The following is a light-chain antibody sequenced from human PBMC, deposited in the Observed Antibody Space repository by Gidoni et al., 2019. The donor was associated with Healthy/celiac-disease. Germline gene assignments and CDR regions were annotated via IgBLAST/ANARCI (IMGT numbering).Light chain of an antibody. Sequence: EIVLTQSPATLSLSPGERATLSCRASQSVSSYVAWYPQKPRQAPRLLIYDASNRATGIPARFSGSGSGTDFTLTISSLEPEDFAVYYCQQRSNWPPMVTFGPGTKVDIK. V-gene: IGKV3-11*01. J-gene: IGKJ3*01. CDR3: QQRSNWPPMVT. CDR2: DAS. CDR1: QSVSSY.